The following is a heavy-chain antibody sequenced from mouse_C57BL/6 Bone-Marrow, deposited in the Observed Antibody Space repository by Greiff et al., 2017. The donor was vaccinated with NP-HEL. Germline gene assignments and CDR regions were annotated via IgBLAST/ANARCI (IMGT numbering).Heavy chain of an antibody. CDR3: TMVTFRYAMDY. Sequence: VQLQQSGAELVRPGASVKLSCTASGFNIKDDYMHWVKQRPEQGLEWIGWIDPENGDTEYASKFQGKATITVDTSSNTAYLQLSSLTSEDTAVYYCTMVTFRYAMDYWGQGTSVTVSS. J-gene: IGHJ4*01. CDR1: GFNIKDDY. V-gene: IGHV14-4*01. D-gene: IGHD2-2*01. CDR2: IDPENGDT.